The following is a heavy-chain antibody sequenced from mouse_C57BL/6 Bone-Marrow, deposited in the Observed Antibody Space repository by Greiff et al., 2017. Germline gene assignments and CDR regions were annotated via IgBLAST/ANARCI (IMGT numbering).Heavy chain of an antibody. CDR1: GFSLTSYG. D-gene: IGHD2-3*01. V-gene: IGHV2-2*01. Sequence: QVQLKASGPGLVQPSQSLSITCTVSGFSLTSYGVHWVRQSPGKGLEWLGVIWSGGSTDYNAAFISRLSISKDNSKSQVFFKMNSLQAVDTAIYYCASPMMFTTYYSAMDYWGQGTSVTVSS. J-gene: IGHJ4*01. CDR2: IWSGGST. CDR3: ASPMMFTTYYSAMDY.